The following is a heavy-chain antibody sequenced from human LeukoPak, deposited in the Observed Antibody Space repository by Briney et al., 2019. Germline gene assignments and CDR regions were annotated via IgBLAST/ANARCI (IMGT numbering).Heavy chain of an antibody. CDR3: ARYDSRGSASTKFDY. CDR1: GYTLGRNYY. V-gene: IGHV4-38-2*01. D-gene: IGHD3-16*01. CDR2: IYGRGST. Sequence: PSETLSLTCAVSGYTLGRNYYWGWVRQPPGTGLEWIGRIYGRGSTSYNPSLMNRVTMSVDTSRNHFSLRLTSVTAADTAVYYCARYDSRGSASTKFDYWGPGILVTISS. J-gene: IGHJ4*02.